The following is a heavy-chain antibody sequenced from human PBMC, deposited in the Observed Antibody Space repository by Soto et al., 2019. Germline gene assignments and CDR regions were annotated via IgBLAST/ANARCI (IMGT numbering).Heavy chain of an antibody. CDR3: ARDLLVNFWSGTSSFDY. CDR2: INPSGGST. D-gene: IGHD3-3*01. CDR1: GYTFTSYY. Sequence: ASVKVSCKASGYTFTSYYMHWVRQAPGQGLEWMGIINPSGGSTSYAQKFQGRVTMTRDTSTSTVYMELSSLRSEDTAVYYCARDLLVNFWSGTSSFDYWGQGTLVTVSS. V-gene: IGHV1-46*03. J-gene: IGHJ4*02.